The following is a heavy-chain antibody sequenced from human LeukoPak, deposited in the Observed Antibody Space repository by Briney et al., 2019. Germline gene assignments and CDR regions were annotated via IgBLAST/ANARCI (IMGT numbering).Heavy chain of an antibody. D-gene: IGHD1-26*01. CDR1: GGSIRSYY. V-gene: IGHV4-59*08. CDR3: ARHPQYSNSVGDFDI. J-gene: IGHJ3*02. CDR2: IYNSGSN. Sequence: NASETLSLTCSVSGGSIRSYYWSWLRHPPGKGLESIGYIYNSGSNNYNPSLKSRVTMSVDTSKNQFSLKLSSVTAADTAVYYCARHPQYSNSVGDFDIWGQGTTVTVSS.